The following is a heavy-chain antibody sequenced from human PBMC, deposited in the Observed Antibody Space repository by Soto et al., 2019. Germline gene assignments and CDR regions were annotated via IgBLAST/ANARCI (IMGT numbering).Heavy chain of an antibody. J-gene: IGHJ1*01. CDR2: IYHSGST. V-gene: IGHV4-61*08. CDR3: ARGWGGYFQH. Sequence: SETLSLTCAVAGGSISSGGYSWSWIRQPPGKGLEWIGYIYHSGSTYYNPSLKSRVTISVDTSKNQFSLKLSSVTAADTAVYYCARGWGGYFQHWGQGTLVTVSS. D-gene: IGHD7-27*01. CDR1: GGSISSGGYS.